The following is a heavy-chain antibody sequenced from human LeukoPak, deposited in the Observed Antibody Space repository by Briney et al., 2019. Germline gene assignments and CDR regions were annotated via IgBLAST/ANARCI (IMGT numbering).Heavy chain of an antibody. CDR1: GFTFDDYG. CDR2: INWNGGST. J-gene: IGHJ4*02. D-gene: IGHD1-26*01. CDR3: ARELGSSSGSYYKPFDY. V-gene: IGHV3-20*04. Sequence: PGGSLRLSCAASGFTFDDYGMSWVRQAPGKGLEWVSGINWNGGSTGYADSVKGRFTISRDNAKNSLYLQMNSLRAEDTALYYCARELGSSSGSYYKPFDYWGQGTLVTVSS.